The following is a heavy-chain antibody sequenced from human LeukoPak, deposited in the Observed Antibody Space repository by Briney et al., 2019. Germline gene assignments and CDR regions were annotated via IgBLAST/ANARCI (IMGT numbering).Heavy chain of an antibody. CDR2: IYRTGST. CDR3: AREGSGNTPGY. CDR1: HYSISSGYY. D-gene: IGHD2-15*01. Sequence: SETLSLTCAVSHYSISSGYYWGWIRQPPQKGLEWIATIYRTGSTYYNPSLKSRVTISVDTSKNQFSLNLSSVTAADTAVYYCAREGSGNTPGYWGQGTLVTVSS. J-gene: IGHJ4*02. V-gene: IGHV4-38-2*02.